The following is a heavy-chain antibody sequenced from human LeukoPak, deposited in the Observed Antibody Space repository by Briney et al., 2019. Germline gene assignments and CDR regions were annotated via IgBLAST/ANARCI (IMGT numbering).Heavy chain of an antibody. CDR3: TRQPGGCSLRDS. CDR1: GGSITSNNLY. V-gene: IGHV4-39*01. CDR2: IYYSGST. J-gene: IGHJ4*02. Sequence: KPSETLSLTCTVSGGSITSNNLYWGWVRQPPGKGLEWIRNIYYSGSTYYNPSLKSRVTVSVDTSKNQFSLKLTSVTAADTAVYYCTRQPGGCSLRDSWGQGTLVTVSS. D-gene: IGHD2-15*01.